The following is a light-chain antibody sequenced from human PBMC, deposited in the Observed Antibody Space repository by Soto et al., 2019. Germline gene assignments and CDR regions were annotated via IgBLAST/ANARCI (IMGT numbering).Light chain of an antibody. Sequence: DIQMTQSPATLSASVGDGVTITCRARRNVYTLLAWYQQKPGKAPKLLIYEASSLETGVPSRFSGSGSGTEFTLTISSLQPDYFATYYCQQYNTFWTFGQGTKVDIK. J-gene: IGKJ1*01. CDR1: RNVYTL. CDR2: EAS. V-gene: IGKV1-5*03. CDR3: QQYNTFWT.